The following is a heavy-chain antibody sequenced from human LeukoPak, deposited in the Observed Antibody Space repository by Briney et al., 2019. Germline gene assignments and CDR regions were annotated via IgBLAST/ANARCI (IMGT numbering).Heavy chain of an antibody. D-gene: IGHD3-3*01. Sequence: ASAKVSCKVSGYTLTELSMHWVRQAPGKGLEWMGGFDPEDGESIYAQKFQGRVTMTEDTSTDTAYMELSSLRSEDTAVYYCATYPRPGVVAHYYYYYMDVWGKGTTVTVSS. V-gene: IGHV1-24*01. CDR2: FDPEDGES. CDR3: ATYPRPGVVAHYYYYYMDV. J-gene: IGHJ6*03. CDR1: GYTLTELS.